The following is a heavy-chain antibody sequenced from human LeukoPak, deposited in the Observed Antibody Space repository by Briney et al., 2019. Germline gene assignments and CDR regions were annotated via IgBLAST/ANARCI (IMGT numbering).Heavy chain of an antibody. CDR3: AKHGLWRTDYYYYTDV. CDR2: ISGTGTGT. V-gene: IGHV3-23*01. CDR1: GFTFSNFA. J-gene: IGHJ6*03. D-gene: IGHD5-18*01. Sequence: GGSLRLSCAASGFTFSNFAMTWVRQAPGRGLEWVSVISGTGTGTYYADSVEGRFTISRDNSKNPLYLQMNSLRAEDTAVYFCAKHGLWRTDYYYYTDVWGKGTTVTVSS.